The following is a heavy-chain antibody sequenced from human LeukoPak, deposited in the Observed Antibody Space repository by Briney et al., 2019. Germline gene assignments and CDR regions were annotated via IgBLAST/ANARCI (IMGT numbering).Heavy chain of an antibody. J-gene: IGHJ4*02. CDR3: ARGRRGAAAGPGRLDY. CDR1: GYTFTSYG. CDR2: ISAYNGNT. D-gene: IGHD6-13*01. Sequence: ASVKVSRKASGYTFTSYGISWVRQAPGQGLEWMGWISAYNGNTNYAQKLQGRVTMTTDTSTSTAYMELRSLRSDDTAVYYCARGRRGAAAGPGRLDYWGQGTLVTVSS. V-gene: IGHV1-18*01.